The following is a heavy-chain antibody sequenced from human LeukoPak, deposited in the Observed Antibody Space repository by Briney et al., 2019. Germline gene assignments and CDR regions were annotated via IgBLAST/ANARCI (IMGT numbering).Heavy chain of an antibody. CDR2: IYYSGST. Sequence: SQTLSLTCTVSGGSISSGDYYWSWIRQPPGKGLEWIGYIYYSGSTYYNPSLKSRVTISVDTSKNQFSLKLSSVTAADTAVYYCARTPGDYYYYGIDVWGQGTTVTVSS. J-gene: IGHJ6*02. CDR1: GGSISSGDYY. D-gene: IGHD4-17*01. V-gene: IGHV4-30-4*01. CDR3: ARTPGDYYYYGIDV.